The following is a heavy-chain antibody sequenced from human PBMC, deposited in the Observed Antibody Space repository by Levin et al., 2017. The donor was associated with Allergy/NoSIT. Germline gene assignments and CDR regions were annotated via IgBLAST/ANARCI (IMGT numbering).Heavy chain of an antibody. Sequence: SETLSLTCTVSGASISAGGSYWSWIRQHPGKGLEWIGYISNSGDTYYSPSLKSRVSMSMDTSKNQFSLKLTSVTAADTAVYYCARENTMVRGVIPIDSWGKGTLVTVSS. CDR3: ARENTMVRGVIPIDS. J-gene: IGHJ4*02. D-gene: IGHD3-10*01. V-gene: IGHV4-31*03. CDR2: ISNSGDT. CDR1: GASISAGGSY.